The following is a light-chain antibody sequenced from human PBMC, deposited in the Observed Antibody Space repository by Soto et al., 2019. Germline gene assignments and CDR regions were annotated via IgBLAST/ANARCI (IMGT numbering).Light chain of an antibody. V-gene: IGKV1-39*01. CDR2: EAT. CDR3: QQSYTTPFT. CDR1: QSIRSY. Sequence: DIQMTQSPSSLSASVGDRVTITCRASQSIRSYLNWYQQKPAKAPELLSYEATSLQSGVPSRFSGSGSATDFTLTISSLQSEDFATYYCQQSYTTPFTFGPGTKVDIK. J-gene: IGKJ3*01.